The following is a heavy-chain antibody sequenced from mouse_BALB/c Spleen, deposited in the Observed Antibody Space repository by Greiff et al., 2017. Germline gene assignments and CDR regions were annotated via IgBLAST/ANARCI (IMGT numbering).Heavy chain of an antibody. CDR2: ISYSGST. V-gene: IGHV3-2*02. J-gene: IGHJ4*01. CDR1: GYSITSDYA. Sequence: VQLKESGPGLVKPSQSLSLTCTVTGYSITSDYAWNWIRQFPGNKLEWMGYISYSGSTSYNPSLKSRISITRDTSKNQFFLQLNSVTTEDTATYYCARFWDYWGQGTSVTVSA. CDR3: ARFWDY.